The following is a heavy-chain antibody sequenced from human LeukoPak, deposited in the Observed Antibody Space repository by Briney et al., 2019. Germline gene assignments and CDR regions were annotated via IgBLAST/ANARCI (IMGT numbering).Heavy chain of an antibody. CDR1: GFTFSNYA. CDR3: AKDYATGDPLYYFDY. J-gene: IGHJ4*02. Sequence: QAGGSLRLSCAASGFTFSNYAMYWVRQAPGKGLEWVAVISSDGSNKYYADSAKGRFTISRDNSKNTLYLQMNSLRAEDTAVYYCAKDYATGDPLYYFDYWGQGTLVTVSS. D-gene: IGHD7-27*01. V-gene: IGHV3-30-3*01. CDR2: ISSDGSNK.